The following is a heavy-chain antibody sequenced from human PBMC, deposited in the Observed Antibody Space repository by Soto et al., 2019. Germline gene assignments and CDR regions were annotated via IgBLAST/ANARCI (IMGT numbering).Heavy chain of an antibody. CDR3: AREGYNFGPFDY. CDR1: GYSFSTHA. V-gene: IGHV1-69*13. Sequence: SVKVSCKASGYSFSTHAMHWVRQAPGQGLEWMGGIIPIFGTANYAQKFQGRVTITADESTSTAYMELSSLRSEDTAVYYCAREGYNFGPFDYWGQGALVTVSS. CDR2: IIPIFGTA. J-gene: IGHJ4*02. D-gene: IGHD5-18*01.